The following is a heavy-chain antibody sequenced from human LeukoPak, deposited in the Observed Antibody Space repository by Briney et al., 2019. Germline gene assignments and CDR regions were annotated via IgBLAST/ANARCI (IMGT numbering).Heavy chain of an antibody. J-gene: IGHJ4*02. CDR2: IYYGGT. D-gene: IGHD6-6*01. Sequence: SETLSLTCTVSGGSISSGYYYWSWIRQPPGKGLEYIGYIYYGGTYYNPSLKSRVTISVDTSKNQFSLKLSSVTAADTAVYYCARGTWSSSIDYWGQGTLVTVSS. CDR1: GGSISSGYYY. V-gene: IGHV4-30-4*01. CDR3: ARGTWSSSIDY.